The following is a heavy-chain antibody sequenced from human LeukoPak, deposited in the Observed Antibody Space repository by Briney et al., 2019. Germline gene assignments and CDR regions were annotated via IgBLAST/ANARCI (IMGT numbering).Heavy chain of an antibody. V-gene: IGHV4-59*01. CDR1: GDSMSDYF. D-gene: IGHD4-17*01. CDR2: TTDSGST. J-gene: IGHJ4*02. CDR3: AAMTTVTMYSYFIDY. Sequence: SETLSLTCTVSGDSMSDYFWSWVRQPPGKGLEWVAYTTDSGSTKYYASLKKGVTISVDSYTNHFSHRLISVTAADTAIYYCAAMTTVTMYSYFIDYWGQGTLLTVSS.